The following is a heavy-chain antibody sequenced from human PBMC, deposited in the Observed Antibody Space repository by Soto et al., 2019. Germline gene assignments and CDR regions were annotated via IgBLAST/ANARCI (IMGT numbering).Heavy chain of an antibody. J-gene: IGHJ4*02. CDR2: IWYDGSNK. CDR1: GFTFSSYG. D-gene: IGHD3-3*01. CDR3: AREFWSGPFDY. Sequence: QVQLVESVGGVVQPGRSLRLYCAASGFTFSSYGMHWVRQAPGKGLEWVAVIWYDGSNKYNADSVKGRFTISRDNSMNTLYLQMNSLRAEDTAVYYCAREFWSGPFDYWGQGTLVTVSS. V-gene: IGHV3-33*01.